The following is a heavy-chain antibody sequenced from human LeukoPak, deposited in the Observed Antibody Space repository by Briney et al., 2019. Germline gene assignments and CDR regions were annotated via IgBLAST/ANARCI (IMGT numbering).Heavy chain of an antibody. CDR1: GFSFSSYA. D-gene: IGHD3-16*01. Sequence: GGSLRLSCAASGFSFSSYAMSWVRQAPGEGLEWVSAISASGGSTYYADSVKGRFTISRDNSKNTLYLQMNSLRAEDTAVYYCAKDRVGYFDYWGQGTLVTVSS. CDR3: AKDRVGYFDY. J-gene: IGHJ4*02. V-gene: IGHV3-23*01. CDR2: ISASGGST.